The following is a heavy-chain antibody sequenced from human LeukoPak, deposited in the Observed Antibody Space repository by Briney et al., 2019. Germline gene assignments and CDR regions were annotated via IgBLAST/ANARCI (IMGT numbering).Heavy chain of an antibody. V-gene: IGHV3-21*01. CDR3: ARCPPYSSGQVHWFDP. CDR2: ISSSSSYI. D-gene: IGHD6-19*01. Sequence: GGSLRLSCAASGFTFSSYSMNWVRQAPGKGLEWVSSISSSSSYIYYADSVKGRFTISRDNAKNSLYLQMNSLRAEDTAVYYCARCPPYSSGQVHWFDPWGQGTLVTVSS. J-gene: IGHJ5*02. CDR1: GFTFSSYS.